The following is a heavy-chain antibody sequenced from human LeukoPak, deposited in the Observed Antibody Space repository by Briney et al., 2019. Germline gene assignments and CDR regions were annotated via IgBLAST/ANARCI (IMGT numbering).Heavy chain of an antibody. J-gene: IGHJ4*02. D-gene: IGHD2-15*01. CDR3: ARGSRSGGSCYGY. V-gene: IGHV4-59*08. CDR2: IYYSGST. Sequence: PSETLSLTCTVSGGSLNSDYWSWIRQPPGKGLEWIGYIYYSGSTNYNPSLKSRVTISVDTSKNQFSLKLSSVTAADTAVYYCARGSRSGGSCYGYWGQGTLVTVSS. CDR1: GGSLNSDY.